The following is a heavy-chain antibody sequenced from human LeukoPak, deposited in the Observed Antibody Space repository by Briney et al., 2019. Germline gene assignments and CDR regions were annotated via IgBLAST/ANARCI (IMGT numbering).Heavy chain of an antibody. J-gene: IGHJ4*02. V-gene: IGHV4-61*01. CDR2: IYYSGST. D-gene: IGHD3-22*01. CDR1: GGSISSSSYY. CDR3: ASRSIYDSSGYYGN. Sequence: PSETLSLTCTVSGGSISSSSYYWSWIRQPPGKGLEWIGYIYYSGSTNYNPSLKSRVTISVDTSKNQFSLKLSSVTAADTAVYYCASRSIYDSSGYYGNWGQGTLVTVSS.